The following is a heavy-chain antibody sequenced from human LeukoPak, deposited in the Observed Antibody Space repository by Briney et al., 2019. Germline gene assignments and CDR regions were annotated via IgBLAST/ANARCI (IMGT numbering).Heavy chain of an antibody. J-gene: IGHJ4*02. CDR1: GYSFTNFG. Sequence: SVWVSCKASGYSFTNFGISWVRQAPGQGLEWMGGIIPIFGTANYAQKFQGRVTITADESTSTAYMELSSLRSEDTAVYYCARVRDRKSYDSSGYPLDYWGQGTLVTVSS. V-gene: IGHV1-69*13. D-gene: IGHD3-22*01. CDR3: ARVRDRKSYDSSGYPLDY. CDR2: IIPIFGTA.